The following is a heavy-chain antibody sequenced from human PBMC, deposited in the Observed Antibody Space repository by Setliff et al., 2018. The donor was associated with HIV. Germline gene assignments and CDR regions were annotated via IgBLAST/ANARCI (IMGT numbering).Heavy chain of an antibody. CDR3: ARDRASSGYYARFDH. Sequence: GGSLRLSCAASGFTFSNYNMNWVRQAPGKGLEWVSSISYDSRFIYHADSMKGRFTVSRDNAKKLVYLQMNSLRAEDTAIYYCARDRASSGYYARFDHWGQGTLVTVSS. J-gene: IGHJ4*02. CDR2: ISYDSRFI. V-gene: IGHV3-21*01. CDR1: GFTFSNYN. D-gene: IGHD3-22*01.